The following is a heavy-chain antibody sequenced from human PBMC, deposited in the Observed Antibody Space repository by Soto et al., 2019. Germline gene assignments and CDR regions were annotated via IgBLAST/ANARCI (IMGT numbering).Heavy chain of an antibody. CDR2: ISHDGNNK. D-gene: IGHD3-10*01. CDR3: AKASSHYGWGSYYTNAY. J-gene: IGHJ4*02. V-gene: IGHV3-30*18. Sequence: QVQLVESGGGVVQPGRSLRLSCAASGFTFSSYGMHWVRQAPGRGLEWVAVISHDGNNKYYADSVKGRFIISRDNSRNTLYMQMSSLRPEDTAVYSCAKASSHYGWGSYYTNAYWGQGTLVTVSS. CDR1: GFTFSSYG.